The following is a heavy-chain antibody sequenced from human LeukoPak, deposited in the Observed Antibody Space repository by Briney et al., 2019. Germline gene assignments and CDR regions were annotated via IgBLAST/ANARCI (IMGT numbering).Heavy chain of an antibody. Sequence: GGSLRLSCAASGFTFSSYSMNWVRQAPGKGLEWVSYISSSSSTTYYADSVKGRFTISRDNSKNTLYLQMNSLRAEDTAVYYCARSWAFGSGWAPYYFDYWGQGTLVTVSS. D-gene: IGHD6-19*01. CDR1: GFTFSSYS. J-gene: IGHJ4*02. CDR3: ARSWAFGSGWAPYYFDY. CDR2: ISSSSSTT. V-gene: IGHV3-48*01.